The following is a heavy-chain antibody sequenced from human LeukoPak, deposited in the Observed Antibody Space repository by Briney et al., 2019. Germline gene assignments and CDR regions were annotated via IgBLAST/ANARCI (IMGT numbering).Heavy chain of an antibody. CDR3: AKAPRYFDWLLGSGFDY. J-gene: IGHJ4*02. CDR2: IRYDGSNK. CDR1: GFTFSSYG. D-gene: IGHD3-9*01. Sequence: PGGSLRLSCAASGFTFSSYGMHWVRQAPGKGLEWGAFIRYDGSNKYYADSVKGRFTISRDNSKNTLYLQMNSLRAEDTAVYYCAKAPRYFDWLLGSGFDYWGQGTLVTVSS. V-gene: IGHV3-30*02.